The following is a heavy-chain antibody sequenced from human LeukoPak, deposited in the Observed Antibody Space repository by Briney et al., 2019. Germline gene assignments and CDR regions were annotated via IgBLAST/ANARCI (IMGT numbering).Heavy chain of an antibody. CDR3: ARVGGSGSYYKLYYYYYYMDV. Sequence: SETLSLTCTVSGGSISSSSYYWGWIRQPPGKGLEWIGSIYYSGSTYYNPSLKSRVTISVDTSKNQFSLKLSSVTAADTAVYYCARVGGSGSYYKLYYYYYYMDVWGKGTTVTVSS. CDR2: IYYSGST. CDR1: GGSISSSSYY. J-gene: IGHJ6*03. D-gene: IGHD3-10*01. V-gene: IGHV4-39*07.